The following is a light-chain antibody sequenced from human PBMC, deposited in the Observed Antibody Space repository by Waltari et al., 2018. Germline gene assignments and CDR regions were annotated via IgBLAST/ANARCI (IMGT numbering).Light chain of an antibody. CDR1: QSVSSN. J-gene: IGKJ5*01. V-gene: IGKV3-15*01. CDR3: QQYNNWPPIT. Sequence: EIVMTQSPATLSVSPGERATLSCRASQSVSSNFAWYQQKPGQAPRLLIYGASTRATGIPARFSGSGSGTEFPLTISSMQSEDFAVYYCQQYNNWPPITFGQGTRLEIK. CDR2: GAS.